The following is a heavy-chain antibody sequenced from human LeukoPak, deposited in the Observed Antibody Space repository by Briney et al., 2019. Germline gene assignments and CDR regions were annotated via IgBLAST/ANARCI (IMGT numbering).Heavy chain of an antibody. D-gene: IGHD2-2*02. CDR2: INPNSGGT. J-gene: IGHJ6*02. CDR1: GYTFTGYY. V-gene: IGHV1-2*02. Sequence: SVTESCKASGYTFTGYYMHWVRPAPGQGLEWMGWINPNSGGTNYAQKFQGRVTMTRDTSISTEYMELSRLRSDDTAVYYCASPALGYCSSTSCYRDYYYYYGMDVWGQGTTVTVSS. CDR3: ASPALGYCSSTSCYRDYYYYYGMDV.